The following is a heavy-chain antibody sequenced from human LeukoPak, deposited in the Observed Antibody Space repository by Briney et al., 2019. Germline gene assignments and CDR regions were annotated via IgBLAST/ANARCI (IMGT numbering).Heavy chain of an antibody. J-gene: IGHJ6*03. D-gene: IGHD6-13*01. CDR2: IYTSGST. Sequence: SETLSLTCTVSGGSISSYYWSWIRQPAGKGLEWIGRIYTSGSTNYNPSLKSRVTMSVDTSKNQFSLKLSSVTAADTAVYYCARVGTYPYYYYYMDVWGKGTTVTISS. CDR3: ARVGTYPYYYYYMDV. CDR1: GGSISSYY. V-gene: IGHV4-4*07.